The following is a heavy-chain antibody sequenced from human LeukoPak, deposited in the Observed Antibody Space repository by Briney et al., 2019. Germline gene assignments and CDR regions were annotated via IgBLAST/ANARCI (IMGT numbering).Heavy chain of an antibody. D-gene: IGHD3-10*01. CDR2: ISSDGRTT. V-gene: IGHV3-74*01. CDR3: LGYYSGSPN. J-gene: IGHJ4*02. Sequence: PGGSLRLSCAASGFTFSYNWMHWVRQAPGKGLVWVSRISSDGRTTHYADSVKGRFTISRDSAKNTLFLQMNDLRAEDTAVYHCLGYYSGSPNWGQGTLVTVSS. CDR1: GFTFSYNW.